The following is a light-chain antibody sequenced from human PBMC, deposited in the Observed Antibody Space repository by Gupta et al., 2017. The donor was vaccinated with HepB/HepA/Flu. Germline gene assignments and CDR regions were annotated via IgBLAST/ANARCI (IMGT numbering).Light chain of an antibody. Sequence: SYELTQPPSVSVSPGQTARITCSGNKVANKYASWYQPKPTLSPLLVICQDSKRPAGIPDRFSGSNSRNTATLTISGTQAMDEDDYYCQAWDNSTVVFGGGTKLTVV. J-gene: IGLJ2*01. V-gene: IGLV3-1*01. CDR3: QAWDNSTVV. CDR2: QDS. CDR1: KVANKY.